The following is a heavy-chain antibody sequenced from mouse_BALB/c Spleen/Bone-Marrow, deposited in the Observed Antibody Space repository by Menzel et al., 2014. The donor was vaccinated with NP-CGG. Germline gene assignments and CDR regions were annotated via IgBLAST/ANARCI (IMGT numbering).Heavy chain of an antibody. CDR3: ARGGELRPWFAY. CDR2: ISRGGNP. V-gene: IGHV5-6-5*01. Sequence: EVQGVESGGGLVKPGGSLKLSCAASGFTFSSYAMSWVRQTPEKRLEWVASISRGGNPYYPDSMKGRFTISRDNARNILCLQMSSLRSEDTAMCYCARGGELRPWFAYWGQGTLVTVSA. J-gene: IGHJ3*01. D-gene: IGHD2-4*01. CDR1: GFTFSSYA.